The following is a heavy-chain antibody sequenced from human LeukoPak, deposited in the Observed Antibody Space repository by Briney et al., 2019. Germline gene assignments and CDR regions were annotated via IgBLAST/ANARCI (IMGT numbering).Heavy chain of an antibody. V-gene: IGHV4-34*01. CDR3: ARGGGSYYDSSGYLIDP. D-gene: IGHD3-22*01. Sequence: SETLSLTCAVYGGSFSGYYWSWIRQPPGKGLEWIGEINHSGSTYYNPSLKSRVTISADTSKNQFSLKLSSVTAADTAVYYCARGGGSYYDSSGYLIDPWGQGTLVTVSS. J-gene: IGHJ5*02. CDR1: GGSFSGYY. CDR2: INHSGST.